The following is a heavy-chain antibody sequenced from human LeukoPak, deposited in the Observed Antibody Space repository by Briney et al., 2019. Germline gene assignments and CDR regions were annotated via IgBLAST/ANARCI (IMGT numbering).Heavy chain of an antibody. J-gene: IGHJ4*02. CDR2: ISGSGGST. V-gene: IGHV3-23*01. Sequence: GGSLRLSCAASGFTFSSYAMSWVRQAPGKGLEWVSAISGSGGSTYYADSVKGRFTISRDNSKNTLYLQMNSLRAEDTAVYYCARDVQYSGSYFWGQGTLVTVSS. CDR1: GFTFSSYA. D-gene: IGHD1-26*01. CDR3: ARDVQYSGSYF.